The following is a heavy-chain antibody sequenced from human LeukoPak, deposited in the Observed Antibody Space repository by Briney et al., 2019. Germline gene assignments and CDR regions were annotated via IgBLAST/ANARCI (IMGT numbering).Heavy chain of an antibody. Sequence: SETLSLTCTVSGGSICSYYWSWIRQPAGKGVEWIGRIYTSGSTNYNPSLKSRVTMSVDTSKNQFSLKLSSVTAADTAVYYCAREGIAAAGNWFDPWGQGTLVTVSS. J-gene: IGHJ5*02. CDR3: AREGIAAAGNWFDP. CDR1: GGSICSYY. V-gene: IGHV4-4*07. D-gene: IGHD6-13*01. CDR2: IYTSGST.